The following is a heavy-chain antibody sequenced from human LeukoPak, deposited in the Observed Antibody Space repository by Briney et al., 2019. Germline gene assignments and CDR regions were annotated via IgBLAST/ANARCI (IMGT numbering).Heavy chain of an antibody. D-gene: IGHD3-22*01. CDR3: ARRGPYYYDSSGYSGPFDY. CDR1: GGSISSSSYY. J-gene: IGHJ4*02. CDR2: IYYSGST. V-gene: IGHV4-39*01. Sequence: PSETLSLPCTVSGGSISSSSYYWGWIRQPPGKGLEWIGSIYYSGSTYYNPSLKSRVTISVETSKNQFSLKLSSVTAADTAVYYCARRGPYYYDSSGYSGPFDYWGQGTVVTVSS.